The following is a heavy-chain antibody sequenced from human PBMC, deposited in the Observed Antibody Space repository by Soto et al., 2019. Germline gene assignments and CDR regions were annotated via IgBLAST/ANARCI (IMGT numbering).Heavy chain of an antibody. D-gene: IGHD6-19*01. CDR2: ISGSGGST. V-gene: IGHV3-23*01. Sequence: EVQLLESGGGLVQPGGSLRLSCAASGFTFSSYAMSWVRQAPGKGLEWVSAISGSGGSTYYADSVKGRFTISRDNSKNTLCLQMNSLRAEDTAVYYCAKQGGAWIAVAGGDWGQGTLVTVSS. CDR3: AKQGGAWIAVAGGD. J-gene: IGHJ4*02. CDR1: GFTFSSYA.